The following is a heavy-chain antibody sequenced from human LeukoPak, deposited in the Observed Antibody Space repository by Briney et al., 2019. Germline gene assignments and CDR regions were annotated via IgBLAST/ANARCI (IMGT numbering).Heavy chain of an antibody. CDR2: IYYSGST. D-gene: IGHD2-2*01. V-gene: IGHV4-31*03. Sequence: SETLSLTCTVSGGSISSGGYYWSWIRQHPGKGLEWIGYIYYSGSTYYNTSLKSRVTISVDTSKNQFSLKLSSVTAADTAVYYCARGPSEDCSSTSCYVNYYYYYMDVWGKGTTVTVSS. CDR1: GGSISSGGYY. CDR3: ARGPSEDCSSTSCYVNYYYYYMDV. J-gene: IGHJ6*03.